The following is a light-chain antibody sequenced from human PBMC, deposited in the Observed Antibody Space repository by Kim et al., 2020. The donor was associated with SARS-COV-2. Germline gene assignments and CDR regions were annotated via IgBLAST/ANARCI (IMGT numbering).Light chain of an antibody. CDR3: SSYTTTTVL. CDR1: NSDVGSYNR. CDR2: DVS. V-gene: IGLV2-14*04. J-gene: IGLJ2*01. Sequence: PGQSITSSCTGTNSDVGSYNRASWYQQHPGKAPKLMIYDVSKRPSGVSNRFSGSKSGNTASLTISGLQAEYEADYYCSSYTTTTVLFGGGTQLTVL.